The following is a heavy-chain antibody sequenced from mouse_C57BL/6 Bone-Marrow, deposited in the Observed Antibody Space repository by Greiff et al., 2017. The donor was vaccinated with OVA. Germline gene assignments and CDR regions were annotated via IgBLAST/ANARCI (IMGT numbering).Heavy chain of an antibody. CDR1: GYAFSSSW. CDR3: ARRAYYRNYPWYFDV. D-gene: IGHD2-5*01. J-gene: IGHJ1*03. V-gene: IGHV1-82*01. CDR2: IYPGDGDT. Sequence: QVQLQQSGPELVKPGASVKISCKASGYAFSSSWMNWVKQRPGKGLEWIGRIYPGDGDTNYNGKFKGKATLTADESSSTAYMQLSSLTSEDSAVYFCARRAYYRNYPWYFDVWGTGTTVTVSS.